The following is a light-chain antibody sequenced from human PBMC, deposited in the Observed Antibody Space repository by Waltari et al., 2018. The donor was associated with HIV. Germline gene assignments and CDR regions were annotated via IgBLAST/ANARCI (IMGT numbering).Light chain of an antibody. CDR1: SSDVECYNL. J-gene: IGLJ2*01. V-gene: IGLV2-23*02. CDR2: EVT. CDR3: CSYAGSRSVV. Sequence: QSALTHPASVSGSPGESITIPLTGTSSDVECYNLFSWYQRHPGNAPKLIIYEVTKPSARVPNRFSGSKSSNTASLTISGLQTEDEADYCCCSYAGSRSVVFGGGTMLTVL.